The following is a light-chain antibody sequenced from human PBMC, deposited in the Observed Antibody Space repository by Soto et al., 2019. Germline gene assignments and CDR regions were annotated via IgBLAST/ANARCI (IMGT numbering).Light chain of an antibody. CDR1: QSVSSDY. CDR2: GAS. CDR3: QQYGSSPQT. Sequence: EIVLTQSPGTLSLSPGERATLSCRASQSVSSDYLAWYQQKPGQAPRLLIYGASSRATDIPGRFSGRGSGTDFTLTVSSLEPEDFAVYYCQQYGSSPQTFGQGTKVEIK. V-gene: IGKV3-20*01. J-gene: IGKJ1*01.